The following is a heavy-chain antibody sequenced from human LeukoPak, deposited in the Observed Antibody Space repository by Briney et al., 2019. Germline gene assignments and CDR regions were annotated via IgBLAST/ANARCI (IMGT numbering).Heavy chain of an antibody. CDR1: GGSISSGSYY. CDR3: ARASMEDIVVVPAAIKWYFDL. CDR2: IYTSGST. J-gene: IGHJ2*01. V-gene: IGHV4-61*02. Sequence: SQTLSLTCTVSGGSISSGSYYWSWIRQPAGKGLEWIGRIYTSGSTNYNPSLKSRVTISVDTSKNQFSLRLSSVTAADTAVYYCARASMEDIVVVPAAIKWYFDLWGRGTLVTVSS. D-gene: IGHD2-2*01.